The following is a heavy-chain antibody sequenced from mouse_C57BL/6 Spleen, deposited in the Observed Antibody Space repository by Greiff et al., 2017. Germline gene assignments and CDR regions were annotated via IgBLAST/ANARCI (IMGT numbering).Heavy chain of an antibody. CDR1: GYSFTSGYY. D-gene: IGHD1-1*01. J-gene: IGHJ1*03. V-gene: IGHV3-6*01. CDR2: ISYDGSN. Sequence: EVKLQESGPGLVKPSQSLSLTCSVTGYSFTSGYYWNWIRQLPGNKLEWMGYISYDGSNNYNPSLKNRISLTRDTSTNQFFLKLNSMTTEDTATCYCARGSITTVVGGGYFDVWGTGTTVTVSS. CDR3: ARGSITTVVGGGYFDV.